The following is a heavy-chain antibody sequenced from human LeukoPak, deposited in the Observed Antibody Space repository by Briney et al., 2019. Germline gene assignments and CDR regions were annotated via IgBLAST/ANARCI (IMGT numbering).Heavy chain of an antibody. D-gene: IGHD3-10*01. Sequence: PGGSLRLSCVASGFTFSSYSMHWVRQAPGKGLEWVAVISRDGSTKYYADSVKGRFTISRDNSEKTLYLQMNSLRAEDTAVYYCTREGWFGELEYWGQGTLLTVSS. J-gene: IGHJ4*02. V-gene: IGHV3-30-3*01. CDR3: TREGWFGELEY. CDR2: ISRDGSTK. CDR1: GFTFSSYS.